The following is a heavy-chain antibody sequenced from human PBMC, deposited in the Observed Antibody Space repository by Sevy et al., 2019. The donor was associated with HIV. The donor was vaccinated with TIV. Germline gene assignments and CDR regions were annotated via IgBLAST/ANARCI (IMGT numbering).Heavy chain of an antibody. CDR2: ISHSGGAI. D-gene: IGHD6-19*01. J-gene: IGHJ4*02. CDR1: GFIFSRYE. Sequence: GGSLRLSCAASGFIFSRYEMNWVRQAPGKGLEWVSYISHSGGAINYADSVKGRFTISRDNSKDTLYLQMNSLRAEDTAVYYCARENIAVAGIGYYFDHWGQGTLVTVSS. V-gene: IGHV3-48*03. CDR3: ARENIAVAGIGYYFDH.